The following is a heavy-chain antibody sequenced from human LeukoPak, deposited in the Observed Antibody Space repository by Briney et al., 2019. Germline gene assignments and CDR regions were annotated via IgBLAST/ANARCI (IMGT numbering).Heavy chain of an antibody. D-gene: IGHD3-10*01. CDR2: INPNSGGT. CDR3: ARAGGYYYGSGSYTTRGWFDP. V-gene: IGHV1-2*02. CDR1: GYTFTGYY. J-gene: IGHJ5*02. Sequence: ASVKVSCKASGYTFTGYYMHWVRQAPGQGLEWMGWINPNSGGTNYAQKFQGRVTMTRDTSISAAYMELSRLRSDDTAVYYCARAGGYYYGSGSYTTRGWFDPWGQGTLVTVSS.